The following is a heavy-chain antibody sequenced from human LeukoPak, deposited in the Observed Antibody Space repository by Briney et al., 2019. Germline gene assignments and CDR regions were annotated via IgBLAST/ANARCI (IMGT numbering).Heavy chain of an antibody. J-gene: IGHJ4*02. Sequence: SVKVSCKASGGTFSSYTISWVRQAPGQGLEWMGRIIPILGIANYAQKFQGRVTITADKSTSTAYMELSSLRSEDTAVYYCARVGSGYSYGHPGYWGQGTLVTVSS. CDR2: IIPILGIA. V-gene: IGHV1-69*02. CDR3: ARVGSGYSYGHPGY. CDR1: GGTFSSYT. D-gene: IGHD5-18*01.